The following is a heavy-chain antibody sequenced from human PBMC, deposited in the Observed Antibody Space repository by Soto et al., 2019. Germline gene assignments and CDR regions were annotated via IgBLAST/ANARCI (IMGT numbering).Heavy chain of an antibody. CDR1: GGPISSSNW. D-gene: IGHD6-19*01. Sequence: QLLESGPGLVKPSGTLSLTCAVSGGPISSSNWWSWVRQPPGKGLEWIGEIYHSGSTNYNPSLKSRVTISVDKSKNQFSLKLSSVTAADTAVYYCARWYSSGWYYFDYWGQGTLVTVSS. CDR3: ARWYSSGWYYFDY. CDR2: IYHSGST. V-gene: IGHV4-4*02. J-gene: IGHJ4*02.